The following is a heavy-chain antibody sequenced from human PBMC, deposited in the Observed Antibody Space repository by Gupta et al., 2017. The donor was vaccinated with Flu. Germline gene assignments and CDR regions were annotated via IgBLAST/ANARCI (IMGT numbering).Heavy chain of an antibody. D-gene: IGHD1-26*01. J-gene: IGHJ4*02. Sequence: QVQLVQSGAELKKPGASVKISCQASGYTFISYGFSWVRQAPGQGPEWMGWISAYNDNTNYAQRFQGRITMTTDTATSTAHMELRSLRSDDAAVYYCARDSGDWEIRESVGYFDHWGQGTLVTVSS. CDR1: GYTFISYG. CDR3: ARDSGDWEIRESVGYFDH. V-gene: IGHV1-18*01. CDR2: ISAYNDNT.